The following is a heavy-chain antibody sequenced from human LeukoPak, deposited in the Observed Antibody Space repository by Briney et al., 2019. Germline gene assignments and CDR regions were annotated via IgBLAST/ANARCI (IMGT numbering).Heavy chain of an antibody. Sequence: GGSLRLSCAASGFNFSHYAMHWLRQAPGKGLEWVGLVKRETDGGTTDFAAPVKGRFTISRDDSKNTLYLQMNRLTSEDTAVYYCAQGSGFYYDYWGQGTLVTVSS. CDR3: AQGSGFYYDY. CDR2: VKRETDGGTT. V-gene: IGHV3-15*07. D-gene: IGHD3-22*01. J-gene: IGHJ4*02. CDR1: GFNFSHYA.